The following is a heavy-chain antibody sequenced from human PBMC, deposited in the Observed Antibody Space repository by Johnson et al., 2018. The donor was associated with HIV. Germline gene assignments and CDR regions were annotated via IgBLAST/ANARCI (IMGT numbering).Heavy chain of an antibody. CDR2: IFSDGNT. CDR1: GITVSSNY. CDR3: TTDWGSYHEYAFDI. V-gene: IGHV3-66*01. Sequence: EVQLVESGGGLVQPGGSLRLSCAASGITVSSNYMSWVRQAPGKGLEWVSVIFSDGNTYNADSVKGRFTISRDNYKNMLYLQMNSLKTEDTAVYSCTTDWGSYHEYAFDIWGQGTMVTVSS. D-gene: IGHD1-26*01. J-gene: IGHJ3*02.